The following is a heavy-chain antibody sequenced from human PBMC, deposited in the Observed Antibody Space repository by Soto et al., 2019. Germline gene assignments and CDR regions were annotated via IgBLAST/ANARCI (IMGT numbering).Heavy chain of an antibody. V-gene: IGHV1-3*01. D-gene: IGHD3-22*01. CDR1: GYTFTSYA. CDR2: INAGNGNT. J-gene: IGHJ4*02. CDR3: ARHLGVVITESGIDY. Sequence: ASVKVSCKASGYTFTSYAMHWVRQAPGQRLEWMGWINAGNGNTKYSQKFQGRVTITRDTSASTAYMELSSLRSEDTAVYYCARHLGVVITESGIDYWGQGTLVTVSS.